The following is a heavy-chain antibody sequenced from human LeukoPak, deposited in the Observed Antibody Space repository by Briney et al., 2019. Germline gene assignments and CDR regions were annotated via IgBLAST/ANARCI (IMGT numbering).Heavy chain of an antibody. CDR1: GAPFGGSY. CDR2: INHSGST. J-gene: IGHJ4*02. D-gene: IGHD6-6*01. CDR3: ARGRREYSSSSGLDY. Sequence: PSETLSLTCGVSGAPFGGSYWIWIRQSPGKGLEWIGEINHSGSTNYNPSLKSRVTISVDTSKNQFSLKLSSVTAADTAVYYCARGRREYSSSSGLDYWGQGTLVTVSS. V-gene: IGHV4-34*01.